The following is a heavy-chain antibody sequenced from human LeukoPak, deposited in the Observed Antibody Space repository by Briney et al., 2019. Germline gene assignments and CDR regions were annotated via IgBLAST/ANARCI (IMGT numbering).Heavy chain of an antibody. V-gene: IGHV3-30*04. CDR3: WGAAPPPHLDY. D-gene: IGHD3-16*01. CDR1: GFTFSSYA. CDR2: ISYDGSNK. Sequence: PGRSLRLSCAASGFTFSSYAMHWVRQAPGKGLEWVAVISYDGSNKYYADSVKGRFTISRDNSKNTLYLQMNSLRAGETAVYYVWGAAPPPHLDYWGQGTLVTVSS. J-gene: IGHJ4*02.